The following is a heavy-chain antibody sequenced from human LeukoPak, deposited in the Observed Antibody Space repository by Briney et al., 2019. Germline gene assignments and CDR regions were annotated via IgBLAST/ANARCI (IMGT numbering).Heavy chain of an antibody. Sequence: GGSLRLSCAASGFTFSSYGMHWVRQAPGKGLEWVAVIWYDGSHKYYADSVKGRFTISRDNAKNSLYLQMNSLRAEDTAVYYCATSLRTGGIFDYWGQGTLVTVSS. J-gene: IGHJ4*02. V-gene: IGHV3-33*03. CDR1: GFTFSSYG. CDR2: IWYDGSHK. D-gene: IGHD2-15*01. CDR3: ATSLRTGGIFDY.